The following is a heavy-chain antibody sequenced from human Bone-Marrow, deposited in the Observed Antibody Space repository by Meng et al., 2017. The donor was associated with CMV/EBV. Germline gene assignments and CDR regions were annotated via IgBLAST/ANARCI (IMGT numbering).Heavy chain of an antibody. D-gene: IGHD6-19*01. Sequence: GESLKISCAASGFTFSSYGMHWVRQAPGKGLEWVAFIRYDGSNKYYADSVKGRFTISRDNSKNTLYLQMNSLRAEDTAVYYCSTKGHWLADYWGQGTRVTVSS. CDR3: STKGHWLADY. CDR1: GFTFSSYG. CDR2: IRYDGSNK. V-gene: IGHV3-30*02. J-gene: IGHJ4*02.